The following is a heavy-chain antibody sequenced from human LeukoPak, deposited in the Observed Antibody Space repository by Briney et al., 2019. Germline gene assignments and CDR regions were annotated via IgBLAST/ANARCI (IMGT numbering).Heavy chain of an antibody. D-gene: IGHD1-26*01. J-gene: IGHJ4*02. CDR3: ARDDDLVGAIEGFDL. CDR2: ISAYNGKT. V-gene: IGHV1-18*01. Sequence: ASVKVSCKASGYSFSSYGLSWVRQAPGQGLEWLGWISAYNGKTDFAQKLQGRVSMTTDTSTTTAYMELRSLRSDDTAVYYCARDDDLVGAIEGFDLWGQGTLVTVSS. CDR1: GYSFSSYG.